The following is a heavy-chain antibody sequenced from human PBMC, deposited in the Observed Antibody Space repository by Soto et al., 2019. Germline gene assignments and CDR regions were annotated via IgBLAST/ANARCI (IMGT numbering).Heavy chain of an antibody. D-gene: IGHD2-21*02. V-gene: IGHV1-69*01. Sequence: QVQLVQSGADVKKPGSSVKVSCKASGGTFSSYAISWVRQAPGQGLEWMGGIIPIFGTANYAQKFQGRVTITADESTSTAYMELSSLRSEDTAVYYCASSHIVVVTAIGYFDYWGQGTLVTVSS. CDR1: GGTFSSYA. CDR2: IIPIFGTA. J-gene: IGHJ4*02. CDR3: ASSHIVVVTAIGYFDY.